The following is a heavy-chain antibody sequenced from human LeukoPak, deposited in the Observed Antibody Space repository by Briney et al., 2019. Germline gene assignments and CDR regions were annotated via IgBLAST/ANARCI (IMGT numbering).Heavy chain of an antibody. V-gene: IGHV3-21*01. J-gene: IGHJ4*02. D-gene: IGHD3-22*01. CDR3: ARVLAYYYDSSGYGNFDY. Sequence: PGGSLRLSCAASGFTFSSYALSWVRQAPGKGLEWVSSISSSSSYIYYADSVKGRFTISRDNAKNSLYLQMNSLRAEDTAVYYCARVLAYYYDSSGYGNFDYWGQGTLVTVSS. CDR1: GFTFSSYA. CDR2: ISSSSSYI.